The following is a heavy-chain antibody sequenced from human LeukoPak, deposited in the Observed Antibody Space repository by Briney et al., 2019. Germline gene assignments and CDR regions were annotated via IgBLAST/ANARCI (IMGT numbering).Heavy chain of an antibody. J-gene: IGHJ4*02. D-gene: IGHD3-22*01. V-gene: IGHV3-33*01. CDR1: GFTFSSYG. CDR3: AREDSSGGYYFDY. CDR2: IGYGGSNK. Sequence: GGSLRLSCAASGFTFSSYGMHWVRQAPGKGLEWVAVIGYGGSNKYYADSVKGRFTISRDNSKNTLYLQMNSLRAEDTAVYYCAREDSSGGYYFDYWGQGNLVNVSS.